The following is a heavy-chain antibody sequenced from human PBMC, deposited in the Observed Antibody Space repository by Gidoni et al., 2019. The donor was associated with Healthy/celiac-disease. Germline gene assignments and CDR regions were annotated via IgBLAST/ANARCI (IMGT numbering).Heavy chain of an antibody. CDR2: ISYDGSNK. Sequence: QVQLVESGVGVVQPGRSLSLSCAASGFTFSSYCLHWVRQAPGKGLEWVEGISYDGSNKYYADYVKSRFTISRDNYKNTLYLQMNSLRAEDTAVYYCAKDGCVGALAVAGTWFDPWGQGTLVTVSS. CDR3: AKDGCVGALAVAGTWFDP. V-gene: IGHV3-30*18. CDR1: GFTFSSYC. D-gene: IGHD6-19*01. J-gene: IGHJ5*02.